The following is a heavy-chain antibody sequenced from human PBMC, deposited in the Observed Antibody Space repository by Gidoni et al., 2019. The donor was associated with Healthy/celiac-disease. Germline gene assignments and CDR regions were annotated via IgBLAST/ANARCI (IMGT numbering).Heavy chain of an antibody. CDR2: INRDGRNT. CDR3: SRCGGDCPYNWFDP. CDR1: GFTFSSYW. J-gene: IGHJ5*02. V-gene: IGHV3-74*01. Sequence: EVQLVESGGGLVQHGWSLRLSCAASGFTFSSYWMHWVRQAPGKGLVWVSRINRDGRNTSYADSVKGRFTISRDNAKNTRDLQMNRLRAEDTAVYYCSRCGGDCPYNWFDPWGQGTLVTVSS. D-gene: IGHD2-21*01.